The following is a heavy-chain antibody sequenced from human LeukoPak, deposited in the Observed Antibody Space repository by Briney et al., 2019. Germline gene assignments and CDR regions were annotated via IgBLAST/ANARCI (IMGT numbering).Heavy chain of an antibody. J-gene: IGHJ4*02. Sequence: PGGSLRLSCAAFGFDFSRYSMNWVRQAPGEGLEWISTISNHGFDIYYADSVKGRFTISRDNAKSSLYLQMNSLRAEDTAVYYCARDIGMVRGVIITNHFDYWGQGTPVTVSS. CDR1: GFDFSRYS. CDR2: ISNHGFDI. D-gene: IGHD3-10*01. V-gene: IGHV3-21*01. CDR3: ARDIGMVRGVIITNHFDY.